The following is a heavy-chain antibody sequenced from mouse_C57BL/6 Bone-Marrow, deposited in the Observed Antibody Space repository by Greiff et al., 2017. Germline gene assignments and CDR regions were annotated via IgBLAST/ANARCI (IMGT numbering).Heavy chain of an antibody. D-gene: IGHD2-3*01. V-gene: IGHV1-5*01. J-gene: IGHJ2*01. CDR1: GYTFTSYW. CDR2: IYPGNSDT. Sequence: VQLQQSGTVLARPGASVKMSCKTSGYTFTSYWMHWVKQRPGQGLEWIGAIYPGNSDTSYNQKFKGKAKLTAVTSASTAYMELSSLTNEDSAVYYGTGLGGWLLRYYFDYWGQGTTLTVSS. CDR3: TGLGGWLLRYYFDY.